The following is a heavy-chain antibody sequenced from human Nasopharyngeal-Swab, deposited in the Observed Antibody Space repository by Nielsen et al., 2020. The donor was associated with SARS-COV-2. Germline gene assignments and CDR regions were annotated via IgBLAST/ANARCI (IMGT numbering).Heavy chain of an antibody. CDR2: ISYDGSEK. CDR3: AKARAAAATAYMDV. V-gene: IGHV3-30*18. D-gene: IGHD6-13*01. CDR1: GFTFSSLG. Sequence: GGSLRLSCAASGFTFSSLGMHWVRQAPGKGLQWVAVISYDGSEKKYADFVKGRFTISRDNSKNMVYLQMSSLRPEDTGVYYCAKARAAAATAYMDVWGKGTTVTAAS. J-gene: IGHJ6*03.